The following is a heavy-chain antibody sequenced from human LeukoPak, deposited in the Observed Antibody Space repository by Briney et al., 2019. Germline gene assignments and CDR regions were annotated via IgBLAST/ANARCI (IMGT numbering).Heavy chain of an antibody. CDR2: ISSSSSTI. CDR3: ARAIVDAWASAD. D-gene: IGHD1-26*01. CDR1: GFTFSSYS. V-gene: IGHV3-48*04. Sequence: QSGGSLRLSCAASGFTFSSYSMNWVRQAPGRGLEWVSYISSSSSTIYYADSVKGRFTISRDNAKNSLYLQMNSLRAEDTAVCFCARAIVDAWASADWGQGTLVTVSS. J-gene: IGHJ4*02.